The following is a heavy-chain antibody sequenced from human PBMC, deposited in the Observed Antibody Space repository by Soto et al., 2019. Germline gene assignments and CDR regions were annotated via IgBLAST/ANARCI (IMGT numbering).Heavy chain of an antibody. CDR1: GGTFSSYT. J-gene: IGHJ5*02. CDR2: IIPILGIA. D-gene: IGHD6-13*01. Sequence: QVQLVQSGAEVKKPGSSVKVSCKASGGTFSSYTISWVRQAPGQGLEWMGRIIPILGIANYAQKFQGRVTITADKSTSTAYVELSSLRSEDTAVYYCARDQYSSSWYRWFDPWGQGTLVTVSS. CDR3: ARDQYSSSWYRWFDP. V-gene: IGHV1-69*08.